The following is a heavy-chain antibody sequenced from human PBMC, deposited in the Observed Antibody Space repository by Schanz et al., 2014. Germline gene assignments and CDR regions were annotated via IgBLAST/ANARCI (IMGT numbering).Heavy chain of an antibody. D-gene: IGHD6-6*01. CDR2: INPSGGST. J-gene: IGHJ4*02. CDR1: GYTFTTYY. CDR3: GRGFSRSYIDV. V-gene: IGHV1-46*03. Sequence: QVQLLQSGAEVKKPGASMKVSCKASGYTFTTYYMLWVRQAPGQGLEWMGIINPSGGSTRYGQKFQGRSTVTTDTSTSTVTLELNSLRSDDTAVYYCGRGFSRSYIDVWGQGTLITVSS.